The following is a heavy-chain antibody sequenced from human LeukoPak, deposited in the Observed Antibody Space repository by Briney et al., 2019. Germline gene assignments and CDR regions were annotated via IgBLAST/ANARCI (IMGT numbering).Heavy chain of an antibody. CDR1: GFSFSNFG. CDR3: AKDREITNGYILNY. V-gene: IGHV3-30*02. CDR2: IGFDGSDK. D-gene: IGHD5-24*01. J-gene: IGHJ4*02. Sequence: GGSLRLSCAASGFSFSNFGIHWVRQAAGKGLEWVAFIGFDGSDKHYAHSVKGRFTISRDDSKNTLYLQMDSLRSEDTAVYYCAKDREITNGYILNYWGQGTLVTVSS.